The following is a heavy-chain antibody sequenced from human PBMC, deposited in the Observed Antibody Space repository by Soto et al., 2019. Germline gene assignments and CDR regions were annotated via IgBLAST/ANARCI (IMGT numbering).Heavy chain of an antibody. CDR2: IIPIFGTA. V-gene: IGHV1-69*06. CDR1: GGTFSSYA. D-gene: IGHD5-18*01. J-gene: IGHJ4*02. CDR3: ARAPVDTAMVPSYFDY. Sequence: SVKVSCKASGGTFSSYAISWVRQAPGQGLEWMGGIIPIFGTANYAQKFQGRVTITADNSKNTLYLQMNSLRAEDTAVYYCARAPVDTAMVPSYFDYWGQGTLVTVSS.